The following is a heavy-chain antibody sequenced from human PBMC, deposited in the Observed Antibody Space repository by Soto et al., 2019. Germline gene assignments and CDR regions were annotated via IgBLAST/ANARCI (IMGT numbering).Heavy chain of an antibody. CDR3: AINYGDYPLDY. V-gene: IGHV4-59*01. Sequence: QVQLQESGPGLVRPSETLSLTCTVSGGSISSYYWSWIRQPPGKGLEWIGYIYYNGNTNYNPSLKSRASMSVDTSKNQFSLKLTSVTAADTAVYYCAINYGDYPLDYWGQGTLVTVSS. J-gene: IGHJ4*02. CDR1: GGSISSYY. CDR2: IYYNGNT. D-gene: IGHD4-17*01.